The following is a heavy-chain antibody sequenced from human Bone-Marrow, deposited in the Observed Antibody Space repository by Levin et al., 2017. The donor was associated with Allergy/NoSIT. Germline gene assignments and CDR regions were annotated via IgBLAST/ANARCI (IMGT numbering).Heavy chain of an antibody. CDR2: IYWDDDN. CDR3: AHLGSGSYKWCFDY. D-gene: IGHD3-10*01. J-gene: IGHJ4*02. CDR1: GFSLSTSGVG. V-gene: IGHV2-5*02. Sequence: SGPTLVKPTQTLTLTCTFSGFSLSTSGVGVGWIRQPPGKALEWLALIYWDDDNRYSPSLKSRLTITKDTSKNQVVLTMTNIDPVDTATYYCAHLGSGSYKWCFDYWGQGTLVTVSS.